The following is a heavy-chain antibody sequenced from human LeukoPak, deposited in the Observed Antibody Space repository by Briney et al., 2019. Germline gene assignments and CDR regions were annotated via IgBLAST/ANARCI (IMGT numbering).Heavy chain of an antibody. Sequence: SETLSLTCAVYGGSFSSYYWSWIRQPPGKGLEWIGYIYYSGSTNYNPSLKSRVTISVDTSKKKFSLKLSSVTAADTAVYYCARSGYSYGADAFDIWGQGTMVTVSS. CDR1: GGSFSSYY. V-gene: IGHV4-59*01. J-gene: IGHJ3*02. CDR2: IYYSGST. D-gene: IGHD5-18*01. CDR3: ARSGYSYGADAFDI.